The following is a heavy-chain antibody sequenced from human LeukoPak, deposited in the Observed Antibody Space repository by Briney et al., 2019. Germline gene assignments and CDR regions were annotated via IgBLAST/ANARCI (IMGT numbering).Heavy chain of an antibody. D-gene: IGHD7-27*01. CDR3: APDLTGNVPGY. Sequence: ASVKVSCKASGYTFTSYYMHWVRQAPGQGLEWMGIINPSSGSTSYAQKFQGRVTMTRDTSTSTVYMELSSLRSEDTAVYYCAPDLTGNVPGYWGQGTLVTVSS. V-gene: IGHV1-46*01. CDR2: INPSSGST. J-gene: IGHJ4*02. CDR1: GYTFTSYY.